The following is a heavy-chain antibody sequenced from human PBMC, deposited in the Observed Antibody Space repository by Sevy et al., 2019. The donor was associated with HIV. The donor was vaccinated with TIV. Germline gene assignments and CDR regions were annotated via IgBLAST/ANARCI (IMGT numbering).Heavy chain of an antibody. CDR3: GRVGFDSSGYYNRGGYFDY. CDR2: IYSGGNT. Sequence: GGSLRLSCAASGFTVSSNYMNWVRQAPGKGLEWVSVIYSGGNTYYTDSVKGRFTISRDNSKNTLYLQMNSLRAEDTAVYYCGRVGFDSSGYYNRGGYFDYWGQGTLVTVSS. V-gene: IGHV3-53*01. J-gene: IGHJ4*02. CDR1: GFTVSSNY. D-gene: IGHD3-22*01.